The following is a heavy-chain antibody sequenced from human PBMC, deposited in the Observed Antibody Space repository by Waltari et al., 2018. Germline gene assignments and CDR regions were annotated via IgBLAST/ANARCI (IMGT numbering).Heavy chain of an antibody. V-gene: IGHV2-5*02. CDR3: AHTPPGGVAVAVIEVDWYFDL. Sequence: QITLKESGPTLVKPTQTLSLTFPFPWFPLRTRGVVVGWIRQPPGKALEWLALIYWDDDKRYSPSLKSRLTITEDTSKNQVVLTMTNMDPVDTATYYCAHTPPGGVAVAVIEVDWYFDLWGRGTLVTVSS. CDR2: IYWDDDK. J-gene: IGHJ2*01. D-gene: IGHD6-19*01. CDR1: WFPLRTRGVV.